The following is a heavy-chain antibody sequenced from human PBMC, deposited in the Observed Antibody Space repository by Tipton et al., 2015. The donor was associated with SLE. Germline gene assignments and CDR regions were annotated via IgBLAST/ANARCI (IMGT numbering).Heavy chain of an antibody. CDR2: MNPNSGNT. Sequence: QLVQSGAEVKKPGASVKVSCKASGNTFTSYDINWVRQATGQGLEWMGWMNPNSGNTGYAQKFQGRVTMTTDTSTSTAYMELRSLRSDDTAVYYCARCLSIYAFDIWGQGTMVTVSS. V-gene: IGHV1-8*01. J-gene: IGHJ3*02. CDR3: ARCLSIYAFDI. CDR1: GNTFTSYD. D-gene: IGHD5/OR15-5a*01.